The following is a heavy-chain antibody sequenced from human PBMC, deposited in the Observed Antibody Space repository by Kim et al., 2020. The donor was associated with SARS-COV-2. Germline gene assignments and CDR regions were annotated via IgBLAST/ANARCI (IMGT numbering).Heavy chain of an antibody. D-gene: IGHD6-19*01. CDR3: ARAPAVTGRGWFDP. J-gene: IGHJ5*02. CDR1: GFTFSSYS. CDR2: ISSSSSYI. Sequence: GGSLRLSCAASGFTFSSYSMNWVRQAPGKGLEWVSSISSSSSYIYYADSVKGRFTISRDNAKNSLYLQMNSLRAEDMAVYYCARAPAVTGRGWFDPWGQGTLVTVSS. V-gene: IGHV3-21*01.